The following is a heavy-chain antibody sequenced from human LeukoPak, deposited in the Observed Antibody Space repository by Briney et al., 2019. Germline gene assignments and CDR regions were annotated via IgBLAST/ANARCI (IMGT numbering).Heavy chain of an antibody. D-gene: IGHD2-15*01. Sequence: TGGSLRLSCAASGFTFSSYAMSWVRQAPGKGLEWVSAISGSGGSTYHADSVKGRFTISRDDSKNTLYLQMNSLRAEDTAVYYCAKGTGYCSGGSCYSAYYYYMDVWGKGTTVTVSS. CDR2: ISGSGGST. CDR1: GFTFSSYA. V-gene: IGHV3-23*01. CDR3: AKGTGYCSGGSCYSAYYYYMDV. J-gene: IGHJ6*03.